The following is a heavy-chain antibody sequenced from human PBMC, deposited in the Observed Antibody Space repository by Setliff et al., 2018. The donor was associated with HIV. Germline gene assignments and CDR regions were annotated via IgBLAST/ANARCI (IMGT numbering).Heavy chain of an antibody. D-gene: IGHD2-15*01. CDR2: INPNNGGT. CDR3: AKPRIFDSFDV. CDR1: TFLVTGYN. V-gene: IGHV1-2*06. Sequence: ASVMVSCKALTFLVTGYNIHWVRLAPGHGPEWLGRINPNNGGTDYAQKFQGRVTMSLDTSTNTIYLELKGLTSGDTAVYYCAKPRIFDSFDVWGPGTVVTVS. J-gene: IGHJ3*01.